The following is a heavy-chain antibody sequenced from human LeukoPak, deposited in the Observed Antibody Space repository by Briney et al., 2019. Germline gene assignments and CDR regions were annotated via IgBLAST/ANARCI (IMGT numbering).Heavy chain of an antibody. J-gene: IGHJ4*01. CDR2: IYYSGST. D-gene: IGHD6-25*01. CDR1: GGSISSYY. Sequence: SETLSLTCAVSGGSISSYYWSWIRQPPGKGLEWIGYIYYSGSTYNNPSLKSRGTLSIDTSKNHFSLKLKSVSAADTAVYYCARAGYGSSGFFFDVWGHGILVTVSS. V-gene: IGHV4-59*01. CDR3: ARAGYGSSGFFFDV.